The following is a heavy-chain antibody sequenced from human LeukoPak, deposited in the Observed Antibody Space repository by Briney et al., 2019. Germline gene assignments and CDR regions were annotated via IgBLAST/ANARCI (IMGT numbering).Heavy chain of an antibody. D-gene: IGHD5-18*01. V-gene: IGHV4-59*01. J-gene: IGHJ4*02. CDR3: ATDEYSSSDY. CDR2: IYYSGST. CDR1: GGSISSYY. Sequence: SETLSLTCTVSGGSISSYYWNWIRQPPGKGLEWIGYIYYSGSTNYNPSLKSRVTISVDTSKNQFSLNLTSVTAADTAVYYCATDEYSSSDYWGQGTLVTVSS.